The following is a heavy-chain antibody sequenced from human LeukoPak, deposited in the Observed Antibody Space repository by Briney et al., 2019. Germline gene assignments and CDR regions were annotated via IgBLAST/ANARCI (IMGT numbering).Heavy chain of an antibody. CDR2: ISGSGGST. CDR1: GFTFSSYG. J-gene: IGHJ4*02. D-gene: IGHD3-10*01. CDR3: APRPLRDYYGSGSDY. V-gene: IGHV3-23*01. Sequence: GGTLRLSCAASGFTFSSYGMSWVRQAPGKGLEWVSAISGSGGSTYYADSVKGRFTISRDNSKNTLYLQMNSLRAEDTAVYYCAPRPLRDYYGSGSDYWGQGTLVTVSS.